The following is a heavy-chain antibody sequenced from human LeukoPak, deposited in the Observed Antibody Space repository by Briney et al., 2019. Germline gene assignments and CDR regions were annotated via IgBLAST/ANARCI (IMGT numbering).Heavy chain of an antibody. D-gene: IGHD4-17*01. CDR3: AKDVHRSQYGDLPYFDY. CDR1: GFTFSSYG. Sequence: GGSLRLSCAASGFTFSSYGMHWVRQAPGKGLEWVAVISYDGSNKYYADSVKGRFTISRDNSKNTLYLQMNSLRAEDTAVYYCAKDVHRSQYGDLPYFDYWGQGTLVTVSS. CDR2: ISYDGSNK. J-gene: IGHJ4*02. V-gene: IGHV3-30*18.